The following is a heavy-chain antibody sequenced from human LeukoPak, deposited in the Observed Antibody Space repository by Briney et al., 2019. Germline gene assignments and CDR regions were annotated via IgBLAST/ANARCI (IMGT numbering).Heavy chain of an antibody. CDR2: IKSRTDGGTT. D-gene: IGHD5-12*01. CDR1: GFTFSNAW. J-gene: IGHJ3*02. CDR3: ARDGRVATIWAFDI. Sequence: GGSLRLSCAASGFTFSNAWMSWVRQAPGKGLEWVGRIKSRTDGGTTDYAAPVKGKFTISRDDSKNTLYLQMNSLNTEDTAVYYCARDGRVATIWAFDIWGQGTMVTVSS. V-gene: IGHV3-15*01.